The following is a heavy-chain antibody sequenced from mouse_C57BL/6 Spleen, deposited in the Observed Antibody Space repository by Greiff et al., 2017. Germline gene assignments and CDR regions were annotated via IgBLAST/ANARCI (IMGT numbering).Heavy chain of an antibody. CDR3: ATTVAKAY. Sequence: QVHVKQPGAELVKPGASVKLSCKASGYTFTSYWMQWVKQRPGQGLEWIGEIDPSDSYTNYNQKFKGKATLTVDTSSSTAYMQLSSLTSEDSAVYYCATTVAKAYWGQGTLVTVSA. J-gene: IGHJ3*01. CDR2: IDPSDSYT. D-gene: IGHD1-1*01. V-gene: IGHV1-50*01. CDR1: GYTFTSYW.